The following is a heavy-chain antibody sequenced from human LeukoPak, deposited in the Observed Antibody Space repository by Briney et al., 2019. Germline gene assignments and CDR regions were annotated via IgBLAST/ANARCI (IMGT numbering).Heavy chain of an antibody. Sequence: GGSLRLSCAASGFTFSNYAMHWVRQAPGKGLEWVTVIWYDGSNKYYAGSVKGRFTISRDNNKNTLYLQMNSLRVEDTAVYYCAKSSRDFGYYYYMDVWGKGTPVTVFS. CDR1: GFTFSNYA. J-gene: IGHJ6*03. CDR3: AKSSRDFGYYYYMDV. D-gene: IGHD4-17*01. CDR2: IWYDGSNK. V-gene: IGHV3-33*06.